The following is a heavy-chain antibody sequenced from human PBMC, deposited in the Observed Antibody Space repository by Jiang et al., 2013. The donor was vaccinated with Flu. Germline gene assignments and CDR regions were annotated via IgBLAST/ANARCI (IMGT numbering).Heavy chain of an antibody. CDR3: ARDLHGDNGYLYY. CDR1: STSAA. D-gene: IGHD4-17*01. V-gene: IGHV6-1*01. Sequence: STSAAWNWIRQSPSRGLEWLGRTYYRSKWFNEYAESVKGRITIDRDTSKNQFSLQLASVTPEDTAVYYCARDLHGDNGYLYYWGQGTLVTVSS. J-gene: IGHJ4*02. CDR2: TYYRSKWFN.